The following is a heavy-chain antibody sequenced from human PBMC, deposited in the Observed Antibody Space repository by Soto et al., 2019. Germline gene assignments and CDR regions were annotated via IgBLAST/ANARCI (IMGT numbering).Heavy chain of an antibody. CDR1: GFTFSGSA. Sequence: EVQLVESGGGLVQPGGSLKLSCAASGFTFSGSAMHWVRQASGKGLEWVGRIRSKANSYATAYAASVKGRFTISRDDSKNTAYLQMNSLKTEDTAVYYCTRPYIAAAFDYWGQGTLVTVSS. V-gene: IGHV3-73*01. D-gene: IGHD6-13*01. J-gene: IGHJ4*02. CDR3: TRPYIAAAFDY. CDR2: IRSKANSYAT.